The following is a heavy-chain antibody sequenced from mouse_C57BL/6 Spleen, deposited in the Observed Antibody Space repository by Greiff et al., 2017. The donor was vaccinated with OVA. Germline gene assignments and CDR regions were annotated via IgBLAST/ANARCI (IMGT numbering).Heavy chain of an antibody. J-gene: IGHJ1*03. CDR1: GYTFTSYW. Sequence: QVQLQQPGAELVKPGASVKMSCKASGYTFTSYWITWVKQRPGQGLEWIGDIYPGSGSTNYNEKFKSKATLTVDTSSSTAYMQLSSLTSEDSAVYYCARSRVITTVVAEGYFDVWGTGTTVTVSS. V-gene: IGHV1-55*01. CDR3: ARSRVITTVVAEGYFDV. D-gene: IGHD1-1*01. CDR2: IYPGSGST.